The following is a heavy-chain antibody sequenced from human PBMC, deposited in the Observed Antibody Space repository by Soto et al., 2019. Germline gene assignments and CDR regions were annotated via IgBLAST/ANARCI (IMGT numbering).Heavy chain of an antibody. CDR2: IKDDGSNK. CDR3: ARENWSRWDS. J-gene: IGHJ4*02. CDR1: GFTFSSYG. D-gene: IGHD1-1*01. V-gene: IGHV3-33*01. Sequence: GGSLRLSCAASGFTFSSYGMHWVRQAPGKGLGWVAAIKDDGSNKYYADSVRGRFTISRDNAENSLFLQMDNLRAEDTAVYFCARENWSRWDSWGQGTLVTVSS.